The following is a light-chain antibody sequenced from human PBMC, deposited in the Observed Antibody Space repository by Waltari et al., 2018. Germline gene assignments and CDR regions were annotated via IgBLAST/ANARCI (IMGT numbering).Light chain of an antibody. CDR1: SPNIGAHY. Sequence: QSVLTQPPSASGTPGQRVTISCSGSSPNIGAHYSYWYQHLPGTAPKLLIFSNTQRPSGVRDRFSGSKSGTSASLAISGLRSEDEGDYYCAAWDDTLSHWVFGGGTKLTVL. CDR2: SNT. CDR3: AAWDDTLSHWV. J-gene: IGLJ3*02. V-gene: IGLV1-47*01.